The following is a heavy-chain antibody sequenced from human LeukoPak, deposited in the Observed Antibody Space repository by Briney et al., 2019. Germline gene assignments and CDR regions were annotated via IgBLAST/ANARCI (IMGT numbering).Heavy chain of an antibody. V-gene: IGHV3-74*01. CDR1: AFTFSSFW. CDR2: ILSDGCST. D-gene: IGHD6-13*01. J-gene: IGHJ6*02. CDR3: ARVAYSSSWSEYYYYAMDV. Sequence: GGSLRLSCAASAFTFSSFWMHWVRQPPGKGLVWVSRILSDGCSTTYADSVKGRVTISRDNAKSTLYLQMNSLRAEETAVYFCARVAYSSSWSEYYYYAMDVWGQGTTVTVSS.